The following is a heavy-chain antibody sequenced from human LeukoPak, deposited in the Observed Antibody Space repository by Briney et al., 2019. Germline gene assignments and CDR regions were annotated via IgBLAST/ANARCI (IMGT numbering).Heavy chain of an antibody. CDR3: ARGDRFCSGGSCYPLDY. V-gene: IGHV3-20*04. D-gene: IGHD2-15*01. J-gene: IGHJ4*02. Sequence: GGSLRLSCAASGFTFDDYGMSWVRQAPGKGLEWVSGINWNGGITGYADSVKGRFTISRDNAKNSLYLQMNSLRVEDTAVYFCARGDRFCSGGSCYPLDYWGQGTLVTVSS. CDR1: GFTFDDYG. CDR2: INWNGGIT.